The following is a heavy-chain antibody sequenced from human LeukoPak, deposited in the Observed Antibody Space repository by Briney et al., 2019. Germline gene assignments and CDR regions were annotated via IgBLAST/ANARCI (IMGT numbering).Heavy chain of an antibody. CDR1: GYTFTSYD. CDR2: MNPNSGNT. D-gene: IGHD2-2*02. V-gene: IGHV1-8*03. Sequence: GASVKVSCKASGYTFTSYDINWVRQATGQGLEWMGWMNPNSGNTGYAQKFQGRVTITRNTSISTAYMELISLRSDDTAVYYCARALYLITSTYYFDYWGQGTLVTVSS. J-gene: IGHJ4*02. CDR3: ARALYLITSTYYFDY.